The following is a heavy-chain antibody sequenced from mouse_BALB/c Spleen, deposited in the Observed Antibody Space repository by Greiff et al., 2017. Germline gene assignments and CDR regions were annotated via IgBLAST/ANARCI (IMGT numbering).Heavy chain of an antibody. V-gene: IGHV3-6*02. D-gene: IGHD2-1*01. J-gene: IGHJ4*01. CDR1: GYSITSGYY. CDR2: ISYDGSN. CDR3: ARDGNYLYAMDY. Sequence: EVKLVESGPGLVKPSQSLSLTCSVTGYSITSGYYWNWIRQLPGNKLEWMGYISYDGSNNYNPSLKNRISITRDTSKNQFFLKLNSVTTEDTATYYCARDGNYLYAMDYWGQGTSVTVSS.